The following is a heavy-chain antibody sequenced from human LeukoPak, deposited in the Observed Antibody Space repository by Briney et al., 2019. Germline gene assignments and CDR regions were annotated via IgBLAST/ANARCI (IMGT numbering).Heavy chain of an antibody. D-gene: IGHD4-23*01. J-gene: IGHJ1*01. CDR3: AREPPTTVVTLYAEYFQH. Sequence: GGSLRLSCAASGFTFSSYAMHWVRQAPGKGLEWVAVISYDGSNKYYADSVKGRFTISRDNSKNTLYLQMNSLRAEDTAVYYCAREPPTTVVTLYAEYFQHWGQGTLVTVSS. CDR2: ISYDGSNK. V-gene: IGHV3-30*04. CDR1: GFTFSSYA.